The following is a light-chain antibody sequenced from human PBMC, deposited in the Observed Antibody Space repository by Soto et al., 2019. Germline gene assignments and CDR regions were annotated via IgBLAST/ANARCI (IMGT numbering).Light chain of an antibody. Sequence: DIQMTQSPATLSASVGDRVTITCRASHSISSWLAWYQQKPGKAPNLLIYKASSLASGVPSRFSGSGSGTEFTLTISSLQPDDLETYYCQQYNSFPWTFGQGTKVDIK. CDR2: KAS. CDR1: HSISSW. V-gene: IGKV1-5*03. CDR3: QQYNSFPWT. J-gene: IGKJ1*01.